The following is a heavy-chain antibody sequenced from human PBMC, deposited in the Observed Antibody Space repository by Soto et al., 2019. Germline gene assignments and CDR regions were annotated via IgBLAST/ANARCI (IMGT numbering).Heavy chain of an antibody. J-gene: IGHJ5*02. CDR2: IIPIFGTA. Sequence: GASVKVSCKASGGTFSSYAISWVRQAPGQGLEWMGGIIPIFGTANYAQKFQGRVTITADESTSTAYMELSSLRSEDTAVYYCARECEMATLMNPWGQGTLVTVSS. V-gene: IGHV1-69*13. CDR3: ARECEMATLMNP. CDR1: GGTFSSYA. D-gene: IGHD5-12*01.